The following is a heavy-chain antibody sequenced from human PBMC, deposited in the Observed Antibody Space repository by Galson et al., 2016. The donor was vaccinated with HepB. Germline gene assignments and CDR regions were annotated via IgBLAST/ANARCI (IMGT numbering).Heavy chain of an antibody. CDR2: ISGTGATT. CDR1: GFTFSSYA. J-gene: IGHJ4*01. Sequence: SLRLSCAASGFTFSSYAMSWVRQAPGKGLEWVSAISGTGATTYYADSVKGRFTISRDSFKNTLSLQMNSPRVEDTAVYYCAKDRDCSSAGRYGGIDYWGHGTLVIVSS. V-gene: IGHV3-23*01. CDR3: AKDRDCSSAGRYGGIDY. D-gene: IGHD2-2*01.